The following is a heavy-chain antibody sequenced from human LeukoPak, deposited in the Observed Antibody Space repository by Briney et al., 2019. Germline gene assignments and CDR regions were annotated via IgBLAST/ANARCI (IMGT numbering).Heavy chain of an antibody. Sequence: PGGSLRLSCAASGFTFDDYAMHWVRQAPGKGLEWVSVIYSGGSTYYADSVKGRFTISRDNSKNTLYLQMNSLRAEDTAVYYCARQQLWPLYYFDYWGQGTLVTVSS. D-gene: IGHD5-18*01. CDR1: GFTFDDYA. V-gene: IGHV3-53*01. CDR3: ARQQLWPLYYFDY. CDR2: IYSGGST. J-gene: IGHJ4*02.